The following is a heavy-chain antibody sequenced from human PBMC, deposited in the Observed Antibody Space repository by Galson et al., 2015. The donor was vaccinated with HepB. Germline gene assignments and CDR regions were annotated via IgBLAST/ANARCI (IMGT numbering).Heavy chain of an antibody. J-gene: IGHJ4*02. CDR1: GYSFTSFW. Sequence: QSGAEVKKPGESLRISCQASGYSFTSFWISWVRQMPGKGLEWMGRIDPSDGYTNYSPSFQGRVTISVDKSITTVSLQWSSVKASDTAVYYCASRQYYFRSGAWRNVSDVWGQGTRVSVSS. CDR3: ASRQYYFRSGAWRNVSDV. CDR2: IDPSDGYT. V-gene: IGHV5-10-1*01. D-gene: IGHD3-10*01.